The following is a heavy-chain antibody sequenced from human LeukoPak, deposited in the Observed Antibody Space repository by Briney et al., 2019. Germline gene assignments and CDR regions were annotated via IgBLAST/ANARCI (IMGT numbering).Heavy chain of an antibody. D-gene: IGHD5-12*01. CDR1: GFTFSSYS. J-gene: IGHJ6*02. CDR2: ISSSSSTI. CDR3: ARGGYSGYEEGMDV. Sequence: GGSQRLSCAASGFTFSSYSMNWVRQAPGKGREGVSYISSSSSTIYYADSVKGRFTISRDNAKNSLYLQMNSLRDEDTAVYYCARGGYSGYEEGMDVWGQGTTVTVSS. V-gene: IGHV3-48*02.